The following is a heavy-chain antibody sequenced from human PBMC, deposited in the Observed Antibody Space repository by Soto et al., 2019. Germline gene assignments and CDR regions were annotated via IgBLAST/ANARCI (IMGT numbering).Heavy chain of an antibody. J-gene: IGHJ6*02. D-gene: IGHD3-3*01. V-gene: IGHV3-30-3*01. CDR3: ARGPPYYDFWSGYPYYYYYGMDV. Sequence: PGGSLRLSCAASGFTFRSYWMHWVRQAPGKGLEWVAVISYDGSNKYYADSVKGRFTISRDNSKNTLYLQMNSLRAEDTAVYYCARGPPYYDFWSGYPYYYYYGMDVWGQGTTVTVSS. CDR1: GFTFRSYW. CDR2: ISYDGSNK.